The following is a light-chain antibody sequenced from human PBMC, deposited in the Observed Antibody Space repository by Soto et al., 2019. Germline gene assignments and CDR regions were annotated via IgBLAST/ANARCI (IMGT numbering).Light chain of an antibody. J-gene: IGKJ4*01. Sequence: EIVLTQSPGTLSLSPVERATLSCMASQSVSSSYLAWYQQKPGQAPRLLLYGASSRATGIPDRFSGSGSGTDFTLTISRLEPEDFAVYYCQQYGSSPQLTFGGGTKVDIK. V-gene: IGKV3-20*01. CDR1: QSVSSSY. CDR2: GAS. CDR3: QQYGSSPQLT.